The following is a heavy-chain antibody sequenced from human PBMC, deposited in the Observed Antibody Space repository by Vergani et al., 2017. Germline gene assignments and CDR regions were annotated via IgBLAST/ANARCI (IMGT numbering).Heavy chain of an antibody. CDR2: VDPEDGET. D-gene: IGHD4-17*01. CDR1: GYTFTDHY. CDR3: ATPQTGTTGGMEV. V-gene: IGHV1-69-2*01. J-gene: IGHJ6*02. Sequence: EVQLVQSGAEVKKPGATMKISCKVSGYTFTDHYMHWVKQAPGKGLEWMGLVDPEDGETIYAEKFKSRVTIAADTSTDTAHLELSSLRSEDTAVYYCATPQTGTTGGMEVWGQGTTVIVSS.